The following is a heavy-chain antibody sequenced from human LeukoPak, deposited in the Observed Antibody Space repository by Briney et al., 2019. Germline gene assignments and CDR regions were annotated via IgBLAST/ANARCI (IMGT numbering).Heavy chain of an antibody. CDR3: ARHDYYDSSGPDY. V-gene: IGHV4-59*08. D-gene: IGHD3-22*01. Sequence: PSETLSLTCTVSSGSISSYYWSWIRQPPGKGLEWIGYIYYSGSTNYNPSLKSRVTISVDTSKNQFSLKLSSVTAADTAVYYCARHDYYDSSGPDYWGQGTLVTVSS. J-gene: IGHJ4*02. CDR1: SGSISSYY. CDR2: IYYSGST.